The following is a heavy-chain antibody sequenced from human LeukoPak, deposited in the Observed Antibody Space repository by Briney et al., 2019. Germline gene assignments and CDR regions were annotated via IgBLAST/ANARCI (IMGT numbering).Heavy chain of an antibody. CDR3: AKAPGIAAAGYFDY. CDR2: ISGSGGST. J-gene: IGHJ4*02. Sequence: GGSLRLSCAASGFTFSSYAMSWVRQAPGKGLEWVSAISGSGGSTYYADSVKGRFTISRDNSRNTLYLQMDSLRAEDTAVYYCAKAPGIAAAGYFDYWGQGTLVTVSS. CDR1: GFTFSSYA. V-gene: IGHV3-23*01. D-gene: IGHD6-13*01.